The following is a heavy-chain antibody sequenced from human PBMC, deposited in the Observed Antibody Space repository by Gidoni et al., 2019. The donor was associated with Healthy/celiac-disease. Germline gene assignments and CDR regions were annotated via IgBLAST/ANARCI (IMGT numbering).Heavy chain of an antibody. J-gene: IGHJ6*02. CDR2: INSDGSST. V-gene: IGHV3-74*01. CDR3: ARAPEGAMVGDYYYGMDV. D-gene: IGHD5-18*01. CDR1: GFTFSSYW. Sequence: EVQLVESGGGLVQPGGSLRLSCAASGFTFSSYWMHWVRQAPGKGLVWVSRINSDGSSTSYADSVKGRFTISRDNAKNTLYLQMNSLRAEDTAVYYCARAPEGAMVGDYYYGMDVWGQGTTVTVSS.